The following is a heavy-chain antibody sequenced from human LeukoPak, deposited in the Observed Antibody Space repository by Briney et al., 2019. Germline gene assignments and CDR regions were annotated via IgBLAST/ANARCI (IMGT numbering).Heavy chain of an antibody. J-gene: IGHJ5*02. V-gene: IGHV4-34*01. Sequence: SETLSLTCAVYGGSFGGYYWSWIRQPPGKGLEWIGEINHSGSTNYNPSLKSRVTISVDTSKNQFSLKLSSVTAADTAVYYCARGKSTMVRGVILGRFDPWGQGTLVTVSS. D-gene: IGHD3-10*01. CDR3: ARGKSTMVRGVILGRFDP. CDR2: INHSGST. CDR1: GGSFGGYY.